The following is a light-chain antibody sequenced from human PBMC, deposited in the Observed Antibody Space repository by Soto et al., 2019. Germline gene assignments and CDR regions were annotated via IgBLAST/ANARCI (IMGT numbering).Light chain of an antibody. CDR3: QQYEPFSGT. CDR1: QSVSGW. Sequence: DIQMTQSPSSLSASVGDRVTITCRASQSVSGWLAWYQQKPGEAPKLLIYDASALPRGVPSRFSGSGSGTKITLTIASLQPDDFATYSRQQYEPFSGTFGPGTKVDIK. V-gene: IGKV1-5*01. CDR2: DAS. J-gene: IGKJ1*01.